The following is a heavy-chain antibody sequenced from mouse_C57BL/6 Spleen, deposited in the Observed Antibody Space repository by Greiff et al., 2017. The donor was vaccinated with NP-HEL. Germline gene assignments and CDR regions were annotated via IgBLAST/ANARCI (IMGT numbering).Heavy chain of an antibody. CDR3: ASYGIYASDY. J-gene: IGHJ4*01. Sequence: QVQLQQSGAELVRPGTSVKVSCKASGYAFTNYLIEWVKQRPGQGLEWIGVINPGSGGTNYNEKFKGKATLPTDKSSSTAYMQLSSLTSEYSAVYVCASYGIYASDYWGQGTSVTVSS. D-gene: IGHD2-1*01. V-gene: IGHV1-54*01. CDR2: INPGSGGT. CDR1: GYAFTNYL.